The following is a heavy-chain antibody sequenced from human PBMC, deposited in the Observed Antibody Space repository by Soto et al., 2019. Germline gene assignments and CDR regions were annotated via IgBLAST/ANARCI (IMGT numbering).Heavy chain of an antibody. CDR1: GASISSHY. Sequence: SETLSLTCSVSGASISSHYWSWVRLPAGKGLEWIGRFHASDNTPGSTNYNPSLKSRVTMSIDTSKNQVSLKLSSVTAADTAVYFCARDTFPLARLDPWGQGTLVTVSS. J-gene: IGHJ5*02. CDR2: FHASDNTPGST. CDR3: ARDTFPLARLDP. V-gene: IGHV4-4*07.